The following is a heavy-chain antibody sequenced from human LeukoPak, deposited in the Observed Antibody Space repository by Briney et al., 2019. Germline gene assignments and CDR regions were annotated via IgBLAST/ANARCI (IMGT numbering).Heavy chain of an antibody. J-gene: IGHJ4*02. CDR2: ISGSGGRT. D-gene: IGHD3-22*01. CDR1: GIIFSSYA. V-gene: IGHV3-23*01. Sequence: GGSLRLSCAASGIIFSSYAMTWVRQAPGKGLEWVSAISGSGGRTYYADSVKGRFTISRDNSKNTLYLQMNSLRAEDTAVYYCAKRGYDSSGYQSDYWGQGTLVTVSS. CDR3: AKRGYDSSGYQSDY.